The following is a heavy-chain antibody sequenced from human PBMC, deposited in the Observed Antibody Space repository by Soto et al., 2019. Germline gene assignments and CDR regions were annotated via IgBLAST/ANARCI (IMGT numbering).Heavy chain of an antibody. CDR1: GGTFSSYA. J-gene: IGHJ5*02. D-gene: IGHD3-22*01. CDR2: IIPIFGTA. V-gene: IGHV1-69*13. CDR3: AREAYYDSSGYPNWFDP. Sequence: SVKVSCKASGGTFSSYAISWVRQATGQGLEWMGGIIPIFGTANYAQKFQGRVTITADESTSAAYMELSSLRSEDTAVYYCAREAYYDSSGYPNWFDPWGQGTLVTVS.